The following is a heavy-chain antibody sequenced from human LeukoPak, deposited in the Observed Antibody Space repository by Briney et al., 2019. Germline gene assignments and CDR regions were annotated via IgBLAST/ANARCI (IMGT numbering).Heavy chain of an antibody. Sequence: PETLSLTCAVSIDSTSGNYWSWVRQSPGKGLEWIGEVHRSGRTNYTPSLKSRVTISIDKSKDQISLDLTSVTAADTAVYYCATEILGAPTPGAYWGQGTLVTVSS. V-gene: IGHV4-4*03. D-gene: IGHD2-8*02. CDR1: IDSTSGNY. J-gene: IGHJ4*02. CDR3: ATEILGAPTPGAY. CDR2: VHRSGRT.